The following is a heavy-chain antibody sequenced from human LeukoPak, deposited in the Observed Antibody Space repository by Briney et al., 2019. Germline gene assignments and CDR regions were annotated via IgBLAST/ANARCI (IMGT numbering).Heavy chain of an antibody. CDR3: AKDQGIQLWLKYFQH. D-gene: IGHD5-18*01. V-gene: IGHV3-23*01. CDR2: ISGSGGTT. Sequence: GGSLRLSCAASGFTFNNYAMTWVRQAPGKGLEWASAISGSGGTTLYADSVKGRFTISRDNSKSTLYLQMNSLRAEDTAVYYCAKDQGIQLWLKYFQHWGQGTLVTVSS. CDR1: GFTFNNYA. J-gene: IGHJ1*01.